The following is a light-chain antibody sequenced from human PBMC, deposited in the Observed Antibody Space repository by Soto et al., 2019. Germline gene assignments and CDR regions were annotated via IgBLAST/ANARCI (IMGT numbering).Light chain of an antibody. CDR3: QHYNSYSEA. V-gene: IGKV1-5*01. J-gene: IGKJ1*01. Sequence: DIQMTQSPSTLSASLGDTVTVTCRASQSVSGWLDWYQQKPGKAPKLLIYDASALPRGVPSRFRGSGSGTEFTLTISSLQPDDFATYYCQHYNSYSEAFGQGTKVDIK. CDR1: QSVSGW. CDR2: DAS.